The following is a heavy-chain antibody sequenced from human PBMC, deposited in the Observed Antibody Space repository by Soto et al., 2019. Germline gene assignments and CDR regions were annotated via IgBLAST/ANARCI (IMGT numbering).Heavy chain of an antibody. V-gene: IGHV1-69*01. CDR2: IIPTFGPA. J-gene: IGHJ4*02. CDR1: GGTFSSYA. CDR3: ATVRDSSGWYAGDY. D-gene: IGHD6-19*01. Sequence: QVQLVQSGAEVKTPGSSMRVSCKASGGTFSSYAITWVRQSPGQRLEWMGGIIPTFGPANYAQKFQGRVTITADESTSTAYMGLTSLSSEAAAVYSCATVRDSSGWYAGDYWGQGPLVSVSS.